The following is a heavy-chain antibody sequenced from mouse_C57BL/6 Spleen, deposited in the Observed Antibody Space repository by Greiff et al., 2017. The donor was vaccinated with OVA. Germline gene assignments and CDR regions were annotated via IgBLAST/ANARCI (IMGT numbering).Heavy chain of an antibody. CDR2: IDPEDGDT. J-gene: IGHJ4*01. D-gene: IGHD2-4*01. V-gene: IGHV14-1*01. CDR3: TTIYYDDDAMDY. CDR1: GFNIKDYY. Sequence: VQLQQSGAELVRPGASVKLSCTASGFNIKDYYMHWVKQRPEQGLEWIGRIDPEDGDTEYAPKFQGKATMTADTSSNTAYLQRSSLTSEDTAVYYCTTIYYDDDAMDYWGQGTSVTVSS.